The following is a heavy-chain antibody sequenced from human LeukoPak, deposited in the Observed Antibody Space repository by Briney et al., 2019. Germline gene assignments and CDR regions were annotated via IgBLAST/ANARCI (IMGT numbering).Heavy chain of an antibody. D-gene: IGHD5-18*01. J-gene: IGHJ6*03. CDR3: AKVGYSYGTPYYYYYYMDV. Sequence: GGSLRLSCAASGFTFSTYGMHWVRQAPGKGLEWVAFIRYDGSNEYYADSVKGRFTVSRDNSKNTLYLQMNSLRAEDTAVYYCAKVGYSYGTPYYYYYYMDVWGKGTTVTVSS. CDR1: GFTFSTYG. V-gene: IGHV3-30*02. CDR2: IRYDGSNE.